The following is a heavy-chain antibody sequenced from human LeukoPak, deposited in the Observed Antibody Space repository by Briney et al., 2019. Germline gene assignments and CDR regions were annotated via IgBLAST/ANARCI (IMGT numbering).Heavy chain of an antibody. CDR3: ATAGRYGGNSRYYYYGMDV. CDR2: INPNSSGT. Sequence: VASVKVSCKASGYTFTGYYMHWVRQAPGQGLEWMGWINPNSSGTNYAQKFQGRVTMTRDTSISTAYMELSRLRSDDTAVYYCATAGRYGGNSRYYYYGMDVWGQGTTVTVSS. V-gene: IGHV1-2*02. CDR1: GYTFTGYY. J-gene: IGHJ6*02. D-gene: IGHD4-23*01.